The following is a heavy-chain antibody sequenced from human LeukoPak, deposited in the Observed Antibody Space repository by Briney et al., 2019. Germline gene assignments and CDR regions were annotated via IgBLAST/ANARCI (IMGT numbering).Heavy chain of an antibody. CDR1: GYTFTSYG. CDR3: ARDGVVVPGDY. CDR2: MSAYKGNT. D-gene: IGHD2-2*01. Sequence: GASVKVSCKASGYTFTSYGISWVRQAPGQGLEWVGWMSAYKGNTNYAQKLQGRVIMTTDTSTSTVYMELRSLRSDDTAVYYCARDGVVVPGDYWGQGTLVTVSP. J-gene: IGHJ4*02. V-gene: IGHV1-18*01.